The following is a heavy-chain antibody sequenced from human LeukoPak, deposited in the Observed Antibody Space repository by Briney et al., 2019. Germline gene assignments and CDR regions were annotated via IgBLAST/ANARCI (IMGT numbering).Heavy chain of an antibody. Sequence: GASVKVSCKASGYTFTSYDINWVRQATGQGLEWMGWMNPNSANTGYAQKFQGRVTMTRDTSISTAYMELSRLRSDDTAVYYCARGPVPFYYYMDVWGKGTTVTISS. J-gene: IGHJ6*03. CDR3: ARGPVPFYYYMDV. D-gene: IGHD2-2*01. CDR1: GYTFTSYD. CDR2: MNPNSANT. V-gene: IGHV1-8*01.